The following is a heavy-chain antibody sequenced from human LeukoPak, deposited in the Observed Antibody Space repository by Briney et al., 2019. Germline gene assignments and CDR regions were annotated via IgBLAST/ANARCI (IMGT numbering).Heavy chain of an antibody. CDR1: GYTFTGYD. J-gene: IGHJ4*02. D-gene: IGHD1-26*01. Sequence: ASVRVSCKASGYTFTGYDINWVRQATGQGLEWMGWINPNTGDTGYAQNFQGRVTMTRNTSIDTAYMEMSGLRSDDTAVYYCTRGSLSGSSRDYWGEGTLVTVSS. V-gene: IGHV1-8*01. CDR3: TRGSLSGSSRDY. CDR2: INPNTGDT.